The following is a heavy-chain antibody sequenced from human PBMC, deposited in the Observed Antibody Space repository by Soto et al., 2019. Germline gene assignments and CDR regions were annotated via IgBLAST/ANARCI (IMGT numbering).Heavy chain of an antibody. V-gene: IGHV5-51*01. CDR2: IYPGDSDT. J-gene: IGHJ4*02. CDR3: ARRKTIRFLEWPPDY. CDR1: GYSFTSYW. D-gene: IGHD3-3*01. Sequence: GESLKISCKGSGYSFTSYWIGWVRQMPGKGLEWMGIIYPGDSDTRYSPSFQGQVTISADKSISTAYLQWSSLKASDTAMYYCARRKTIRFLEWPPDYWGQGTLVTVS.